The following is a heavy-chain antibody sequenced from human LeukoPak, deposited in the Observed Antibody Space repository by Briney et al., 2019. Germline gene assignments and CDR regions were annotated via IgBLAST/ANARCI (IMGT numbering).Heavy chain of an antibody. CDR2: INPSGGGT. J-gene: IGHJ5*02. V-gene: IGHV1-46*01. CDR3: ARDLGAQTMVFFDP. Sequence: ASEKVSCKASGYTFTSYYIHWVRQAPGQGLEWMGIINPSGGGTNYAQKFQARVTMTRDTSTSTVYMELSSLRSEDTAVYYCARDLGAQTMVFFDPWGQGTLVTVSS. CDR1: GYTFTSYY. D-gene: IGHD4/OR15-4a*01.